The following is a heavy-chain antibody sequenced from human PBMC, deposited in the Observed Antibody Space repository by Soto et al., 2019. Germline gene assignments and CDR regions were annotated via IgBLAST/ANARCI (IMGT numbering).Heavy chain of an antibody. D-gene: IGHD2-2*01. CDR2: VNPDDSTT. CDR3: VRRFCSGTSCRFNWFDP. J-gene: IGHJ5*02. Sequence: PGESLKISCEGSGYSFANYWIGWVRQMPGKGLEWMGIVNPDDSTTTYSQSFQGQAIISADKSVRSAYLQWSSLKDSDTATYYCVRRFCSGTSCRFNWFDPWGQGTLGTVS. V-gene: IGHV5-51*01. CDR1: GYSFANYW.